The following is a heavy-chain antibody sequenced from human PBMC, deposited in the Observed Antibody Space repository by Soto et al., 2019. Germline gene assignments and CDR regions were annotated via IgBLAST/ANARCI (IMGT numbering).Heavy chain of an antibody. CDR2: ISSNGGST. CDR3: ARSDSYCSSTSCSDYYYGMDV. J-gene: IGHJ6*02. V-gene: IGHV3-64*01. D-gene: IGHD2-2*01. CDR1: GFTFSSYA. Sequence: GGSLRLSCAASGFTFSSYAMHWVRQAPGKGLEYASAISSNGGSTYYANSVKGRFTISRDNSKNTLYLQMGSLRAEDMAVYYCARSDSYCSSTSCSDYYYGMDVWGQGTTVTVSS.